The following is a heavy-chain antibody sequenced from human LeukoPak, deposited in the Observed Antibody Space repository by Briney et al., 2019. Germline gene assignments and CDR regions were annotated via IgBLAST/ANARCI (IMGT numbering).Heavy chain of an antibody. CDR2: ISTTSTYI. Sequence: GGSLRLSCAASGFTFSSYSMNWVRQAPGKGLEWVSSISTTSTYIYCADSVKGRFTISRDNAKNSLYLQMNSLRAEDTAVYYCARDRLAAGDAFDIWGQGTMVTVSS. D-gene: IGHD6-13*01. J-gene: IGHJ3*02. V-gene: IGHV3-21*01. CDR3: ARDRLAAGDAFDI. CDR1: GFTFSSYS.